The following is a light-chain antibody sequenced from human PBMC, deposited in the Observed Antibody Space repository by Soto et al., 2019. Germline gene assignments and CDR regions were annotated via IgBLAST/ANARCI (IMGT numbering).Light chain of an antibody. CDR1: QSISSY. V-gene: IGKV1-39*01. Sequence: DIQMTQSPSSLSASVGDSVAITCRARQSISSYLNWYRQKPGKAPELLIYAASGLQSGVPSRFSGSGSGTGITLTINSRQPEDVATYDCQQSDSSLGTLGQGTKLEIK. J-gene: IGKJ2*02. CDR3: QQSDSSLGT. CDR2: AAS.